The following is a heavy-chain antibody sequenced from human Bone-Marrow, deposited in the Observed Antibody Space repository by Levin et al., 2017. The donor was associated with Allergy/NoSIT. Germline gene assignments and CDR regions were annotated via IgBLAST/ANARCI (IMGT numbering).Heavy chain of an antibody. D-gene: IGHD3-22*01. Sequence: GGSLRLSCAASGFTFRHYTMNWVRQAPGKGLEWVSCFTSSGDSTYYADSVKGRFTISRDNAKNSLYLQLNRLRDEDTAMYYCARDPARGYYDSSGYSGDHWGQGTLVTVSS. CDR1: GFTFRHYT. J-gene: IGHJ4*02. CDR2: FTSSGDST. CDR3: ARDPARGYYDSSGYSGDH. V-gene: IGHV3-48*02.